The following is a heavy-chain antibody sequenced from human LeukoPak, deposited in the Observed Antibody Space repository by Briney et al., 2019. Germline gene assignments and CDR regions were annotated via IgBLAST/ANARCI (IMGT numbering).Heavy chain of an antibody. Sequence: SETLSLTCTASGVSISSYCLSWIRQPPGKGLEWIGYIYYSGSTNYNPSLKSRVTVSVDTSKNQFSLKLSSVTAADTAVYYCARGGYYCDSSGSSGAFAIWGQGTMVTVSS. J-gene: IGHJ3*02. V-gene: IGHV4-59*01. CDR3: ARGGYYCDSSGSSGAFAI. CDR2: IYYSGST. CDR1: GVSISSYC. D-gene: IGHD3-22*01.